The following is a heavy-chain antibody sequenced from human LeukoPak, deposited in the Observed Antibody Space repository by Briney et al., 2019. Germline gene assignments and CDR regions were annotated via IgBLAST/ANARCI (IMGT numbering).Heavy chain of an antibody. CDR1: DYTFTDYY. V-gene: IGHV1-2*02. J-gene: IGHJ4*02. CDR3: ARDLTVVSALGY. Sequence: GASVKVSCKTSDYTFTDYYIHWVRQAPGQGLEWVGWINPNSGDTNYVQRLQGRVTMTTDTSTSTAYMELRSLRSDDTAVYYCARDLTVVSALGYWGQGTLVTVSS. CDR2: INPNSGDT. D-gene: IGHD2-2*01.